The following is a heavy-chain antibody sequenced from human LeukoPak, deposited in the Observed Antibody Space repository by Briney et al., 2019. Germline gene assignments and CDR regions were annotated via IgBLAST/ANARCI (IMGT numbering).Heavy chain of an antibody. CDR1: GFTFGSRW. Sequence: PGGSLRLSCAVSGFTFGSRWMHWVRQAPGKGLVWVALIKDDGSTTNYADSVKGRFTASRDDAKNTVYLQMSSLRAEDTAVYYCHPLAYVTNWGQGTPVTVSS. D-gene: IGHD2-8*01. CDR3: HPLAYVTN. V-gene: IGHV3-74*01. CDR2: IKDDGSTT. J-gene: IGHJ4*02.